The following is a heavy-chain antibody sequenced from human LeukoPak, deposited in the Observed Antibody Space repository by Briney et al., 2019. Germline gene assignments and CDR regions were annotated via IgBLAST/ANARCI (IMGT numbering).Heavy chain of an antibody. J-gene: IGHJ5*02. V-gene: IGHV4-59*01. D-gene: IGHD6-19*01. CDR3: ARDRAIAVAGKGRGYNWFDP. Sequence: SETLSLTCTVSGGSISSYYWSWIRQPPGKGLEWIGYIYYSGSTNYNPSLKSRVTISVDTSKNQFSLKLSSVTAADTAAYYCARDRAIAVAGKGRGYNWFDPWGQGTLVTISS. CDR1: GGSISSYY. CDR2: IYYSGST.